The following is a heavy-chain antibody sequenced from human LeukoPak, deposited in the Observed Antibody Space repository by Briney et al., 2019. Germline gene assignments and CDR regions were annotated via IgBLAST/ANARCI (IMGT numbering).Heavy chain of an antibody. Sequence: SETLSLTCAVYGGSFSGYYWSWIRQPPGKGLEWIGEINHGGSTNYNPSLKSRVTISVDTSKNQFSLKLSSVTAADTAVYYCARGPKASLQWLGHFDYWGQGTLVTVSS. D-gene: IGHD6-19*01. CDR3: ARGPKASLQWLGHFDY. V-gene: IGHV4-34*01. CDR2: INHGGST. CDR1: GGSFSGYY. J-gene: IGHJ4*02.